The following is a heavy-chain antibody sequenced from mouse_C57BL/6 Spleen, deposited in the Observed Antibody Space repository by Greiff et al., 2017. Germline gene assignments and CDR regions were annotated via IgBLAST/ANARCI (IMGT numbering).Heavy chain of an antibody. CDR3: ARGYYGSSRYWYFDV. D-gene: IGHD1-1*01. CDR1: GYTFTSYW. J-gene: IGHJ1*03. CDR2: IDPSDSET. V-gene: IGHV1-52*01. Sequence: QVQLQQPGAELVRPGSSVKLSCKASGYTFTSYWMHWVKQRPIQGLEWIGNIDPSDSETHYNQKFKDKATLTVDKSSSTAYMQLSSLTSEDSAVYYCARGYYGSSRYWYFDVGGTGTTVTVSS.